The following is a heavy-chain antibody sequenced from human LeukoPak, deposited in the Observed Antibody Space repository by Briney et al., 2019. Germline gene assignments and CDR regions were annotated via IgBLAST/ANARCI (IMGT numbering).Heavy chain of an antibody. D-gene: IGHD4-23*01. Sequence: SETLSLTCTVSGGSISSGSYYWSWIRQPAGKGLEWIGRIYTSGSTNYNPSLKSRVTISVDTSKNQFSLKLSSVTAADTAVYYCARDHGGPLDYWGQGTLVTVSS. CDR1: GGSISSGSYY. V-gene: IGHV4-61*02. J-gene: IGHJ4*02. CDR2: IYTSGST. CDR3: ARDHGGPLDY.